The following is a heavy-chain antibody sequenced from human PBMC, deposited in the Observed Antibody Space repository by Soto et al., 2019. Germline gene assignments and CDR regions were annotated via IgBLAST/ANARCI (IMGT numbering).Heavy chain of an antibody. J-gene: IGHJ4*02. D-gene: IGHD3-10*01. V-gene: IGHV1-69*01. CDR1: GGTFSSYA. CDR3: ARGFYGSWSSPLDY. CDR2: IIPIFGTA. Sequence: QVQLVQSGAEVKKPGSSVKVSCKASGGTFSSYAIIWVRQAPGQGLEWMGGIIPIFGTANYAQKFQGRVTIISAESTSTAYMELSSLRSEATSVYYCARGFYGSWSSPLDYWGQGTLVTVSS.